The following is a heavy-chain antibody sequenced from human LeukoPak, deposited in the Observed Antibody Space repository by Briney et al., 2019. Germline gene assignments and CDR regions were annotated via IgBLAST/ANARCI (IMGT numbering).Heavy chain of an antibody. CDR2: MNPNSGNT. D-gene: IGHD3-3*01. CDR3: ARGSSLPYDFWSGYLYYFDY. Sequence: GASVKVSCKASGYTFTSYDINWVRQATGQGLEWMGWMNPNSGNTGYAQKFQGRVTMTRSTSISTAYMELSSLRSEDTAVYYCARGSSLPYDFWSGYLYYFDYWGQGTLVTVSS. J-gene: IGHJ4*02. CDR1: GYTFTSYD. V-gene: IGHV1-8*01.